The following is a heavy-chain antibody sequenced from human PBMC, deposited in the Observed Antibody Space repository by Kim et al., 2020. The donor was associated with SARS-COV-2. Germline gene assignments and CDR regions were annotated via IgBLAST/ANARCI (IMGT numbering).Heavy chain of an antibody. J-gene: IGHJ4*02. CDR3: ARDHYLSFDY. Sequence: IHDVDCVKGRFTISRDNAKGSLYLQMNTLRPEDTAIYYCARDHYLSFDYWGQGALVTVSS. D-gene: IGHD3-10*01. V-gene: IGHV3-48*03. CDR2: I.